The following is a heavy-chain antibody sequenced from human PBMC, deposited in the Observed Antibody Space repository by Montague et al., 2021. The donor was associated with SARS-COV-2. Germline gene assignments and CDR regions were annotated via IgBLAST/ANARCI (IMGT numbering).Heavy chain of an antibody. Sequence: SETLSLTCTVSGGSISSPDYYWGWIRQSPGKGLEWIGSISYTGRTYYNPSLRSRVSFSMDTSKTHFSLSLSSVTVADTAVYFCARQLPSYCATNKCYPYYLDGWGQGALVTVSS. J-gene: IGHJ4*02. CDR1: GGSISSPDYY. CDR3: ARQLPSYCATNKCYPYYLDG. V-gene: IGHV4-39*01. CDR2: ISYTGRT. D-gene: IGHD2-8*01.